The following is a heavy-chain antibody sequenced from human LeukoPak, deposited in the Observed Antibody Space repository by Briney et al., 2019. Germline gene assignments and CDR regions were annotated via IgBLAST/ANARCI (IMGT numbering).Heavy chain of an antibody. CDR2: ISSSSSTI. J-gene: IGHJ4*02. V-gene: IGHV3-48*01. Sequence: GGSLRLSCAASGFTFSSYEMNWVRQAPGKGLEWVSYISSSSSTIYYADSVKGRFTISRDNAKNSLYLQMNSLRAEDTAVYYCARDPPKKYFDYWGQGTLVTVSS. CDR1: GFTFSSYE. CDR3: ARDPPKKYFDY.